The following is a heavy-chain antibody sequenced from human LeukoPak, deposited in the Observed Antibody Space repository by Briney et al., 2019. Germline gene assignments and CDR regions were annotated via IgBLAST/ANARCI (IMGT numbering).Heavy chain of an antibody. Sequence: ASVKVSCKASGYTFTSYGISWVRQAPGQGLEWMGWISAYNGNTNYAQKLQGRVTMTTDTSTSTAYMELRSLRSEDTAVYYCARDRYYDFWSGSHYFDYWGQGTLVTVSS. CDR1: GYTFTSYG. CDR3: ARDRYYDFWSGSHYFDY. J-gene: IGHJ4*02. CDR2: ISAYNGNT. V-gene: IGHV1-18*01. D-gene: IGHD3-3*01.